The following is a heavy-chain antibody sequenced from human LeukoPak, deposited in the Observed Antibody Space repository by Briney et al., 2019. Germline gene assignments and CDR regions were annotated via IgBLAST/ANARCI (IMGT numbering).Heavy chain of an antibody. J-gene: IGHJ4*02. D-gene: IGHD3-10*01. CDR2: ISAYNGNT. CDR3: ARDGRDTMVRGVILFDY. Sequence: ASVKVSCKASGYTFTSYGISWVRQAPGQGLEWMGWISAYNGNTNYAQKLQGRVTMTTDTSTSTAYMELRSLRSDDTAVDYCARDGRDTMVRGVILFDYWGQGTLVTVSS. V-gene: IGHV1-18*04. CDR1: GYTFTSYG.